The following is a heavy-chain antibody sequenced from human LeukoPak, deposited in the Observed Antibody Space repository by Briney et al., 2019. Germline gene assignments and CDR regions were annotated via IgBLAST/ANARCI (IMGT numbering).Heavy chain of an antibody. D-gene: IGHD4/OR15-4a*01. Sequence: EASVKVSCKASGYTFTSYGISWVRQAPGQGLEWMGWISAYNGNTNYAQKLQGRVTMTTDTSTSTAYMELRGLRSDDTAVYYCARRVGSYGAYYFDYWGQGTLVTVSS. CDR1: GYTFTSYG. J-gene: IGHJ4*02. CDR2: ISAYNGNT. CDR3: ARRVGSYGAYYFDY. V-gene: IGHV1-18*01.